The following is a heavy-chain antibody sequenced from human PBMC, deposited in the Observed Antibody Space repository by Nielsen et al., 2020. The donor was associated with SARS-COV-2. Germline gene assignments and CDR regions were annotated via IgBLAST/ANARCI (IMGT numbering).Heavy chain of an antibody. CDR1: GFTFSSYW. D-gene: IGHD6-13*01. CDR2: ITSDGTNT. J-gene: IGHJ4*02. CDR3: ARDANIGASGKLFDY. V-gene: IGHV3-74*03. Sequence: GESLKISCAASGFTFSSYWMHWVRQVPGKGLVWVSHITSDGTNTMDADSVRGRFTVSRDNAKNTLYLQMNSLRAEDTAVYYCARDANIGASGKLFDYWGQRTLVTVSA.